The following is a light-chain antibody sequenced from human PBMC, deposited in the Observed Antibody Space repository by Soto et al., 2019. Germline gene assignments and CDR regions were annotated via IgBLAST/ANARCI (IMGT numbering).Light chain of an antibody. CDR3: QHYNSNSEA. CDR1: QTISSW. J-gene: IGKJ1*01. Sequence: DIQMTQSPSTLSGSVGDRVTITCRARQTISSWLAWYQQKPGKAPKLLIYKASTLKSGVPSRVSGSGSGTEFTLTISSLQPDDFASYYCQHYNSNSEACGQGTKVELK. CDR2: KAS. V-gene: IGKV1-5*03.